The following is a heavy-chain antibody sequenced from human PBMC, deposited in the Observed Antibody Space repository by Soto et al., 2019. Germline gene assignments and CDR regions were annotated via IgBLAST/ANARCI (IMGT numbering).Heavy chain of an antibody. CDR2: INGNGDNT. CDR3: AKNRWTTEVTEVLLYFDY. D-gene: IGHD1-1*01. Sequence: RLRWTVSEGTFINYVVGWFLKKQGKGLEWVSTINGNGDNTNYADSVRGRFTISRDNSRNTLYLHMDSLRAEDTAVYYCAKNRWTTEVTEVLLYFDYWGQGSLVTV. J-gene: IGHJ4*02. V-gene: IGHV3-23*01. CDR1: EGTFINYV.